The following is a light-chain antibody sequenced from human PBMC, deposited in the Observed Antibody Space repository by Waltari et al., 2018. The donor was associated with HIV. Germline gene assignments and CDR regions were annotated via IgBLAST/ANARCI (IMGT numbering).Light chain of an antibody. CDR1: SGRIASNY. J-gene: IGLJ2*01. Sequence: NFMLTQPHSVSESPGKTVTISCTRSSGRIASNYVQWYQQRPGSAPPTVIYEDNQRPSGVPDRFSGSIDSSSNSASLTISGLKTEDEADYYCQSYDSSNHVVFGGGTKLTVL. CDR3: QSYDSSNHVV. V-gene: IGLV6-57*04. CDR2: EDN.